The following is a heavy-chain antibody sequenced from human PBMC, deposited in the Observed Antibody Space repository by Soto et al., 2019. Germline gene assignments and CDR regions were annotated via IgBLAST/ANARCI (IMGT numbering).Heavy chain of an antibody. CDR1: GGSITSGAYF. J-gene: IGHJ4*02. CDR3: ARGDYDFWSGYGRGVFDY. D-gene: IGHD3-3*01. Sequence: SETLSLTCANTGGSITSGAYFWTWIRQLPGKGLEWIGHISYSGNTDYNPSLKSRVTLSRDTSKNQFSLTLSAVTAADTAVYYCARGDYDFWSGYGRGVFDYWGQGTLVTVSS. CDR2: ISYSGNT. V-gene: IGHV4-31*11.